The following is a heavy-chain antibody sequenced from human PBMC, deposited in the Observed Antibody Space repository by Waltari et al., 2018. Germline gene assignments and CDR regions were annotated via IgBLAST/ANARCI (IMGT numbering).Heavy chain of an antibody. V-gene: IGHV4-61*09. D-gene: IGHD1-26*01. CDR1: GGSIRGGNYY. CDR2: MYYSGYT. Sequence: QVQLQESGPGLVKPSQTLSLTCTVSGGSIRGGNYYWSWIRQPAGKGLEWIGHMYYSGYTYYNPSLKSRFTISVATSKNSFSLKLSSVTAADTGIYYCARDDVGAPDAFDVWGQGAMVTVSS. J-gene: IGHJ3*01. CDR3: ARDDVGAPDAFDV.